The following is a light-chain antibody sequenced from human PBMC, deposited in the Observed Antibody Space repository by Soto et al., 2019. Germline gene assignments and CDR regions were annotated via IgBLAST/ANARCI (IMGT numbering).Light chain of an antibody. V-gene: IGKV1-5*01. CDR1: QTISNW. Sequence: DIQMTQSPSTLSASVGDTVTITCRASQTISNWLAWYQQKPGKAPKLLIYDASTLESGVPSRFSGSGSGTEFTLTISTLQPDDFATYYCQPYNTYTWTFGPGTRLEIK. CDR2: DAS. CDR3: QPYNTYTWT. J-gene: IGKJ5*01.